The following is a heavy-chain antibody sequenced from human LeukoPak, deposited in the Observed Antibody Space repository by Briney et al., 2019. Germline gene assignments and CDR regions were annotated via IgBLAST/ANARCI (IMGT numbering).Heavy chain of an antibody. J-gene: IGHJ4*02. CDR2: INPNSGGT. CDR3: AAAFKSYGSGSYRYDY. D-gene: IGHD3-10*01. CDR1: GYTFTGYY. V-gene: IGHV1-2*02. Sequence: ASVKVSCKASGYTFTGYYMHWVRQAPGQGLEWMGWINPNSGGTNYAQKFQGRVTMTRDTSISTAYMELSRLRFDDTAVYYCAAAFKSYGSGSYRYDYWGQGTLVTVSS.